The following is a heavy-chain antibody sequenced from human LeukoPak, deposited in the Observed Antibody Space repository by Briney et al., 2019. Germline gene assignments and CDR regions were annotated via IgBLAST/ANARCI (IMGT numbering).Heavy chain of an antibody. CDR2: IKQDGSEK. Sequence: GGSLRLSCAASGFTFSSYWMSWVRQAPGKGLEWVANIKQDGSEKYYVDSVKGRFTISRDNAKNSLYLQMNGLRAEDTAVYYCARDRYPAAREFDYWGQGTLVTVSS. V-gene: IGHV3-7*01. CDR1: GFTFSSYW. CDR3: ARDRYPAAREFDY. J-gene: IGHJ4*02. D-gene: IGHD2-2*01.